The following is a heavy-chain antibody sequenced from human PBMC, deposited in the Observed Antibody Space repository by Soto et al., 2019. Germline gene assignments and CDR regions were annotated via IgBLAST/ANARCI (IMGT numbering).Heavy chain of an antibody. CDR3: AKMDFGTVDY. V-gene: IGHV3-23*01. CDR2: LSGSGYST. D-gene: IGHD3-3*01. CDR1: GFTFTNYA. J-gene: IGHJ4*02. Sequence: EVQLLESGGGLVQPGGSLRLSCAASGFTFTNYAMSWVRQAPGKGLEWVSALSGSGYSTYYADSVRGRFTISRDNSKNTLYLQMNSLRAEYTAVYYCAKMDFGTVDYWGQGTLVTVSS.